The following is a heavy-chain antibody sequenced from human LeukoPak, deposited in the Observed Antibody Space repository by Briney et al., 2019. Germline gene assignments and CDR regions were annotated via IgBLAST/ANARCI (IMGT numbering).Heavy chain of an antibody. D-gene: IGHD6-13*01. J-gene: IGHJ4*02. V-gene: IGHV3-7*01. CDR1: GFTFSDYW. CDR2: IKQDGSLN. CDR3: ATSDDTAAGHY. Sequence: GGSLRLSCEASGFTFSDYWMTWVRQAPGKGLEWMANIKQDGSLNFYLDSVKGRFTISRDNARNSLYLQMNSLGAEDTALYYGATSDDTAAGHYWGQGTLVMVSS.